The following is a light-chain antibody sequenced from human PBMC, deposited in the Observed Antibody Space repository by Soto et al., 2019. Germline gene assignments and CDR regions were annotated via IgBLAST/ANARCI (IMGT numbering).Light chain of an antibody. Sequence: SYELTQPPSVSVAPGKTARITCGGNNIGSKSVHWYQQKPGQAPVLVIDYDSDRPSGIPERFSGSNSGNTATLTISRVEAGDEADYYCQVWDSSSALLVFGGGTKLTVL. CDR2: YDS. V-gene: IGLV3-21*04. CDR3: QVWDSSSALLV. J-gene: IGLJ3*02. CDR1: NIGSKS.